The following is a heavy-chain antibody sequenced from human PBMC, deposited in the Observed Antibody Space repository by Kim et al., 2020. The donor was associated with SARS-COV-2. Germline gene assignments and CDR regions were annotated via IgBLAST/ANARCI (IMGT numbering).Heavy chain of an antibody. Sequence: SVKVSCKGSGGTFSSYVISWVRQAPGQGLEWMGGIIPIFGKPNYAQKFQGRVTITADKSTSTAYMELSSLRSEDTAVYYCASPDHYDSSAYQLWGGMDVWGQGTTVTVSS. CDR1: GGTFSSYV. V-gene: IGHV1-69*06. CDR3: ASPDHYDSSAYQLWGGMDV. D-gene: IGHD3-22*01. CDR2: IIPIFGKP. J-gene: IGHJ6*02.